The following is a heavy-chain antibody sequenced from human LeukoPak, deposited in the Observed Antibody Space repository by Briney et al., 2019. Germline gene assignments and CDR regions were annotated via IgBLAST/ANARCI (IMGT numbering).Heavy chain of an antibody. CDR2: ISGSGGST. J-gene: IGHJ4*02. CDR3: AKSPIVCSSTSCYGPYYFDY. D-gene: IGHD2-2*01. V-gene: IGHV3-23*01. Sequence: GGSLRLSCAASGFAFSSYAMSWVRQAPGKGLEWVSAISGSGGSTYYADSVKGRFTISRDNSKNTLYLQMNSLRAEDTAVYYCAKSPIVCSSTSCYGPYYFDYWGQGTLVTVSS. CDR1: GFAFSSYA.